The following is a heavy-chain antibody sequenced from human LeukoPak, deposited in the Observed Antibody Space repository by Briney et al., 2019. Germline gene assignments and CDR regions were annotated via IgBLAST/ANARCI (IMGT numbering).Heavy chain of an antibody. CDR1: GFTFSSYA. J-gene: IGHJ4*02. Sequence: GGSLRLSCAASGFTFSSYAMNWVRQAPGKGLEWVSGISGSGGSTTYYADSVKGRFTISRDNSKNTLYLQTSSLRAEDTAVYYCARSVYSYDSSLDYWGQGTPVTVSS. D-gene: IGHD3-22*01. V-gene: IGHV3-23*01. CDR3: ARSVYSYDSSLDY. CDR2: ISGSGGSTT.